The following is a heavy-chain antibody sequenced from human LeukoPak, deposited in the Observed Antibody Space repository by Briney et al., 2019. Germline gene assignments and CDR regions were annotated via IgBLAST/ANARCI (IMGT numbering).Heavy chain of an antibody. CDR2: IYYSGTT. V-gene: IGHV4-59*08. D-gene: IGHD5-18*01. J-gene: IGHJ4*02. CDR1: GGSINNYY. CDR3: ARQTAKNVDTARFDS. Sequence: PSEALSLTCAISGGSINNYYWSWIRQPPGKGLEWIGYIYYSGTTNYSPSLNSRVNISLDTAKNQFSLRLSSVTAADTAVYYCARQTAKNVDTARFDSWGQGTLVTVSS.